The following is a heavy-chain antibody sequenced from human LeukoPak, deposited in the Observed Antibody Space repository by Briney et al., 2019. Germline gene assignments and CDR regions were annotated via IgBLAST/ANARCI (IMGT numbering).Heavy chain of an antibody. V-gene: IGHV3-21*01. CDR3: ARDEYSDTHHDY. CDR1: GFTFSSYS. Sequence: PGGSLRLSCAASGFTFSSYSMNWVRQAPGKGLEWVSSISSSSSYIYYADSVKGRFTISRDNAKNSLYLQMNSLRAEDTAVYYCARDEYSDTHHDYWGQGTLVTVSS. D-gene: IGHD4-17*01. CDR2: ISSSSSYI. J-gene: IGHJ4*02.